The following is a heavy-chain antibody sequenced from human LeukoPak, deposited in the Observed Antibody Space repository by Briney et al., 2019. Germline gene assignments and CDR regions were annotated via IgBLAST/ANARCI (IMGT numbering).Heavy chain of an antibody. CDR1: GFTVITND. Sequence: GGSLRLSCAASGFTVITNDTTWVRQAPGKGLEWVSVLYSDGNTKYADSVQGRFTVSRDNSKNTLYLEMNSLSPDDTAVYYCARGVEPLAANTLAYWGQGTLVTVSS. J-gene: IGHJ4*02. CDR3: ARGVEPLAANTLAY. D-gene: IGHD1-14*01. V-gene: IGHV3-53*01. CDR2: LYSDGNT.